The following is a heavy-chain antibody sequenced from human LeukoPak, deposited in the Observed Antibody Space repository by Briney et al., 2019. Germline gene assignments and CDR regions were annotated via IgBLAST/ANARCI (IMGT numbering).Heavy chain of an antibody. V-gene: IGHV4-34*01. Sequence: SVTLTLTCAVYGDFFSGYPWRWLREPPGEGLEWFREINHRGSPNYNPSLMSRVTISLDESKNPFSLKPSSVTAADTAVYYCARDSRSNFDYYYYMDVWGKGTTVTVSS. J-gene: IGHJ6*03. CDR3: ARDSRSNFDYYYYMDV. D-gene: IGHD4-11*01. CDR2: INHRGSP. CDR1: GDFFSGYP.